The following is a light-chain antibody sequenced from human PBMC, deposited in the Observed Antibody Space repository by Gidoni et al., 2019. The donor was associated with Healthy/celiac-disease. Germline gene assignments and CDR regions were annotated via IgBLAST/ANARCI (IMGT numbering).Light chain of an antibody. J-gene: IGLJ2*01. CDR3: NSRDSSGNL. V-gene: IGLV3-19*01. Sequence: SSELTQDPAVSVALGQTVRITCQGDSLRSYYASWYQQKPGQAPVLVIYGKTNRPSGIPDRFSGSSSGNTASLTITGAQAEDEADYYCNSRDSSGNLFGGGTKLTVL. CDR1: SLRSYY. CDR2: GKT.